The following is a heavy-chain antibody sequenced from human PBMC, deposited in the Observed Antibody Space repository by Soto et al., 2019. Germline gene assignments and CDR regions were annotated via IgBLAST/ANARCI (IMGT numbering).Heavy chain of an antibody. D-gene: IGHD3-3*01. CDR3: AKEGLDYDFWSGYYTGGMDV. J-gene: IGHJ6*02. CDR1: GFTFSSYA. Sequence: PGGSLRLSCAASGFTFSSYAMSWVRQAPGKGLEWVSAISGSGGSTYYADSVKGRFTISRDNSKNTLYLQMNSLRAEDTAVYYCAKEGLDYDFWSGYYTGGMDVWGQGTTGTVSS. V-gene: IGHV3-23*01. CDR2: ISGSGGST.